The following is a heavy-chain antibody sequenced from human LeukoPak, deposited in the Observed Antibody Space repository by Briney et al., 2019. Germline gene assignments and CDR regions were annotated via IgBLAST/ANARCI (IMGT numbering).Heavy chain of an antibody. CDR1: GFTFSTYA. CDR2: QTGSGGSA. J-gene: IGHJ4*02. CDR3: AKGLTNLGDD. V-gene: IGHV3-23*01. D-gene: IGHD3-9*01. Sequence: GGSLRLSCAASGFTFSTYAVSWVRQAPGKGLEWVSGQTGSGGSAYYADSVKGRFTISRDNSKNTLYLQMNSLRAEDTAIYYCAKGLTNLGDDWGQGTLVTVSS.